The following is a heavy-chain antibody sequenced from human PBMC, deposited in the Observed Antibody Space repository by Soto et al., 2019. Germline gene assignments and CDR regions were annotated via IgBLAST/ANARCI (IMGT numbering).Heavy chain of an antibody. Sequence: GSLRLSCAASGFTFSSYGMHWVRQAPGKGLEWVAVIWYDGSNKYYADSVKGRFTISRDNSKNTLYLQMNSLRVEDTAVYYCARDWGYDFWSGPRYGMDVWGQGTTVTVSS. CDR3: ARDWGYDFWSGPRYGMDV. CDR1: GFTFSSYG. CDR2: IWYDGSNK. D-gene: IGHD3-3*01. V-gene: IGHV3-33*01. J-gene: IGHJ6*02.